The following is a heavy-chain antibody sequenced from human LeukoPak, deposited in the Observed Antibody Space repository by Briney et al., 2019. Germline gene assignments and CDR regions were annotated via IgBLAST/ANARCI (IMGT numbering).Heavy chain of an antibody. CDR2: INHSGST. D-gene: IGHD2-15*01. CDR1: GGSFSGYY. J-gene: IGHJ5*02. Sequence: SETLSLTCAVYGGSFSGYYWSWIRQPPGKGLEWIGEINHSGSTNYNPSLKSRVTISVDTSKNQFSLKLSSVTAADTAVYYCARGRGGYCSGGSCYGSRFDPWGQGTLVTVSS. CDR3: ARGRGGYCSGGSCYGSRFDP. V-gene: IGHV4-34*01.